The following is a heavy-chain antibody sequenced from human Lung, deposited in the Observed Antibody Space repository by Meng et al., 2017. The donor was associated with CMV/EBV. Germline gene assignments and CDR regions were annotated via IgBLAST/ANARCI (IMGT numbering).Heavy chain of an antibody. CDR3: TYIRYNGTGF. V-gene: IGHV3-66*02. J-gene: IGHJ6*02. CDR1: GFAVSNNY. CDR2: IYRSGST. Sequence: SCAASGFAVSNNYMSWVRQAPGKGLQWVSVIYRSGSTYYEDSVKGRFTISRDNSRDTLYLKMKSLSVEDTAVYFCTYIRYNGTGFWGQGTTVTVSS. D-gene: IGHD1-14*01.